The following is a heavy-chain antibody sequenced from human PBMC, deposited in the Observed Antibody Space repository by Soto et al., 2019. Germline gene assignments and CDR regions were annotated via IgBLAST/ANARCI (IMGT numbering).Heavy chain of an antibody. D-gene: IGHD3-16*02. CDR3: TTYDYFWGSDRIRWAY. J-gene: IGHJ4*02. Sequence: EVQLVESGGDLVKPGGSLRLSCAASGAAFSNAWMSWVRQAPGKGLEWVGRIKNKADGGTTDYAAPVQGRFTISRDDSKNMLYLQMSSLKTEDTAVYYCTTYDYFWGSDRIRWAYWGQGTLVTVSS. CDR1: GAAFSNAW. CDR2: IKNKADGGTT. V-gene: IGHV3-15*01.